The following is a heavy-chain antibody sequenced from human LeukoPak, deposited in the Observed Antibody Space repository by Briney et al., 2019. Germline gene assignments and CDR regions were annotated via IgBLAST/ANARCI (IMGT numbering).Heavy chain of an antibody. CDR2: ISAYNGNT. Sequence: GGSVKLSCTASGYTFTSYGISWVRQAPGQGLEWVGWISAYNGNTNYAHKLKGRFTMTTDTPTSTAYMELRSLRSDDTAVYYCARDGSDMVGVIVSGDYWGQGTLVTVSS. D-gene: IGHD3-16*02. CDR3: ARDGSDMVGVIVSGDY. V-gene: IGHV1-18*01. J-gene: IGHJ4*02. CDR1: GYTFTSYG.